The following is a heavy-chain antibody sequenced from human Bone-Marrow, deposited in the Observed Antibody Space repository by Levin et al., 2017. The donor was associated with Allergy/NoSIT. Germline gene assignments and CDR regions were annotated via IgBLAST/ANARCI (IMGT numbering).Heavy chain of an antibody. J-gene: IGHJ6*02. D-gene: IGHD2-2*03. V-gene: IGHV3-23*01. CDR3: AARSHNGYCSSTSRGTCMDV. CDR2: ISGSGGST. CDR1: GFTFSSYA. Sequence: GGSLRLSCAASGFTFSSYAMSWVRQAPGKGLEWVSAISGSGGSTYYADSVKGRFTISRDNSKNTLYLQMNSLRAEDTAVYYCAARSHNGYCSSTSRGTCMDVWGQGTTVTVSS.